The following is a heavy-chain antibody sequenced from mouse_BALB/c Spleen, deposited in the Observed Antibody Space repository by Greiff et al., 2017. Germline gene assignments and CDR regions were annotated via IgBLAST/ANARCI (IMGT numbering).Heavy chain of an antibody. CDR3: ASPIYYYGSSPSFAY. Sequence: EVQLQESGPELVKPGASVTVSCKASGYAFTSYNMYWVKQSHGKSLEWIGYIDPYNGGTSYNQKFKGKATLTVDKSSSTAYMHLNSLTSEDSAVYYCASPIYYYGSSPSFAYWGQGTLVTVSA. CDR2: IDPYNGGT. D-gene: IGHD1-1*01. J-gene: IGHJ3*01. V-gene: IGHV1S135*01. CDR1: GYAFTSYN.